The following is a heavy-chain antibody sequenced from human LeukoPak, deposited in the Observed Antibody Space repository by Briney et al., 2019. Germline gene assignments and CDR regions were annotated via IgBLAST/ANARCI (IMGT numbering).Heavy chain of an antibody. CDR3: ARQLPYYYYGMDV. J-gene: IGHJ6*02. CDR2: IYYSGST. CDR1: GGSISSYY. D-gene: IGHD5-18*01. V-gene: IGHV4-59*08. Sequence: SETLSLTCTVSGGSISSYYWSWIRQPPGKGLEWIGHIYYSGSTNYNPSLKSRVTISVDTSKNQFSLKLSSVTAADTAVYYCARQLPYYYYGMDVWGQGTTVTVSS.